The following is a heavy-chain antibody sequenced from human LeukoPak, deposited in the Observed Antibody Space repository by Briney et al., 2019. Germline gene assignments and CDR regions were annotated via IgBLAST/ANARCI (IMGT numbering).Heavy chain of an antibody. CDR1: GFTFSSYA. Sequence: GGSLTLSCAASGFTFSSYAMHWVRQAPGKGLEWVAVISYDGSNKYYADSVKGRFTISRDNSKNTLYLQMNSLRAEDTAVYYCAMPGGRGDFDYWGQGTLVTVSS. V-gene: IGHV3-30-3*01. CDR3: AMPGGRGDFDY. D-gene: IGHD6-25*01. CDR2: ISYDGSNK. J-gene: IGHJ4*02.